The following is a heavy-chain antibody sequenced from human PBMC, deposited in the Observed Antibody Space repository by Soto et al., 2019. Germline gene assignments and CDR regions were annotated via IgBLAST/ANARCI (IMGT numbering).Heavy chain of an antibody. CDR1: GGSISSSRYY. Sequence: QLQLQESGPGLVKPSETLSLTCTVSGGSISSSRYYWGWIRQPPGKGLEWIGSIYYSGSTYYNPSLKSRVTISVDTSKHQFSLKLSSVTAADTAVYYCARRGYYFDSSGYPWGAVDIWGQGTMVTVSS. CDR2: IYYSGST. D-gene: IGHD3-22*01. V-gene: IGHV4-39*01. CDR3: ARRGYYFDSSGYPWGAVDI. J-gene: IGHJ3*02.